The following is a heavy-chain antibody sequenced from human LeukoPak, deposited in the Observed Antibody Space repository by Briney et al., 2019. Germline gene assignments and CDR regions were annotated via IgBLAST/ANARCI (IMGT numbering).Heavy chain of an antibody. J-gene: IGHJ4*02. CDR3: ARVLVSSGWYRVDY. V-gene: IGHV4-61*08. CDR2: IYYSGST. CDR1: GGSISSGGYY. D-gene: IGHD6-19*01. Sequence: SSETLSLTCTVSGGSISSGGYYWSWIRQPPGKGLEWIGYIYYSGSTNYNPSLKSRVTISVDTSKNQFSLKLSSVTAADTAVYYCARVLVSSGWYRVDYWGQGTLVTVSS.